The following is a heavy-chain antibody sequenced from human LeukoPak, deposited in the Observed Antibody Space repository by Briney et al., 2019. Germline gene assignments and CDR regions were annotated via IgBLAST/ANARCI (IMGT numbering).Heavy chain of an antibody. CDR1: GGSISSSSYY. Sequence: SETLSLTCTVSGGSISSSSYYWGWIRQPPGKGLEWIGSIYYSGSTYYNPSLKSRVTISVDTSKNQFSLKLSSVTAADTAVYYCARESVVVPAAVVDVWGKGTTVTVSS. D-gene: IGHD2-2*01. J-gene: IGHJ6*04. CDR2: IYYSGST. V-gene: IGHV4-39*07. CDR3: ARESVVVPAAVVDV.